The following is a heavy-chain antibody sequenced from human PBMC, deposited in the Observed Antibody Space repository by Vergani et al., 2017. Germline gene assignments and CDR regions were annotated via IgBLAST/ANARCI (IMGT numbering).Heavy chain of an antibody. V-gene: IGHV3-23*04. D-gene: IGHD6-13*01. CDR2: ISGSGGST. Sequence: EVQLVESGGGLVQPGGSLRLSCAASGFTVSSNYMSWVRQAPGKGLEWVSAISGSGGSTYYADSVKGRFTISRDNSKNTLYLQMNSLRAEDTAVYYCAKDSSSWYWYFDLWGRGTLVTVSS. CDR1: GFTVSSNY. J-gene: IGHJ2*01. CDR3: AKDSSSWYWYFDL.